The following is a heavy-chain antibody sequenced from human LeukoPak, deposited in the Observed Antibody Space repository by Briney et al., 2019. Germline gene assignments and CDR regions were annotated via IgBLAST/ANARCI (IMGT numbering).Heavy chain of an antibody. V-gene: IGHV4-39*01. D-gene: IGHD6-13*01. J-gene: IGHJ4*02. CDR2: IYYDGST. Sequence: SETLSLTCTVSGGSISSSSYYWGWIRQPPGKGLEWIGSIYYDGSTYYNPSLKSRATISVDTSKNQFSVKLDSVTAADTAVYYCARGRGYSSSWPFDYWGQGTLVTVSS. CDR3: ARGRGYSSSWPFDY. CDR1: GGSISSSSYY.